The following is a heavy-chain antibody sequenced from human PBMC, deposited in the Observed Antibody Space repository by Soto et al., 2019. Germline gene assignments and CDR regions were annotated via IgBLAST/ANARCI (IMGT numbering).Heavy chain of an antibody. V-gene: IGHV5-51*01. CDR3: ARRLLQADNSYYFDY. CDR2: IYPGDSDT. Sequence: GESLKISCKGSGYSFTNYWIGWVRQTPGKGLEWMGIIYPGDSDTRYSPSFQGQVTISADKSINTAYLQWSSLKASDTAMYYCARRLLQADNSYYFDYWGQGTLVTVSS. CDR1: GYSFTNYW. J-gene: IGHJ4*02. D-gene: IGHD3-22*01.